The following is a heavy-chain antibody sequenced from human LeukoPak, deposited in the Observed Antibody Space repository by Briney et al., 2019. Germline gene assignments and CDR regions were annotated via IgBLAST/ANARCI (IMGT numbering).Heavy chain of an antibody. V-gene: IGHV4-4*02. CDR2: IYHNGST. Sequence: SETLSLTCAVSGGSISSSNWWSWVRQPPGKGLEWIGEIYHNGSTNYNPSLKSRVTISVDKSKNQFSLKLSSVTAADTAVYYCARRGWSAVAGTRPTDYWGQGTLVTVSS. J-gene: IGHJ4*02. CDR3: ARRGWSAVAGTRPTDY. CDR1: GGSISSSNW. D-gene: IGHD6-19*01.